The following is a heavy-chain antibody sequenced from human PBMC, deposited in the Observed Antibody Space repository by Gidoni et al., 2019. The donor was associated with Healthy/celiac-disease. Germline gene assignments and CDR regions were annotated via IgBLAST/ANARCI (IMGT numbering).Heavy chain of an antibody. CDR1: GGSFSGYY. CDR3: ARRGGGGVYGDPHFDY. V-gene: IGHV4-34*01. J-gene: IGHJ4*02. CDR2: INHSGST. D-gene: IGHD4-17*01. Sequence: QVQLQQWGAGLLKPSETLSLTCAVYGGSFSGYYWSWIRQPPGKGLEWIGEINHSGSTNYNPSLKSRVTISVDTSKNQFSLKLSSVTAADTAVYYCARRGGGGVYGDPHFDYWGQGTLVTVSS.